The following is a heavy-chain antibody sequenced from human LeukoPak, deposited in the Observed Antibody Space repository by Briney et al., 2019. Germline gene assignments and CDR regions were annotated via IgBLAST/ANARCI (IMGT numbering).Heavy chain of an antibody. CDR2: IYSGGSA. CDR1: GFTVSSNY. J-gene: IGHJ4*02. CDR3: ARGRGYSLNFDY. D-gene: IGHD5-18*01. Sequence: GSLRLSCAASGFTVSSNYMSWVRQAPGKGLEWVSVIYSGGSAYYADSVKGRFTIFRDNSKNTLYLQMNSLRAEDTAVYYCARGRGYSLNFDYWGQGTLVTVSS. V-gene: IGHV3-66*01.